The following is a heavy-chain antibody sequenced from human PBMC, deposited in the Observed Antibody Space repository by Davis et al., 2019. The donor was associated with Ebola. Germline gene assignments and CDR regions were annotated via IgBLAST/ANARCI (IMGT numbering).Heavy chain of an antibody. CDR1: GFTVSRVW. J-gene: IGHJ4*02. CDR3: SAGTGRTDFDY. D-gene: IGHD1-14*01. V-gene: IGHV3-15*01. CDR2: IKGNSDGGTT. Sequence: PGGSLRLSCAASGFTVSRVWMSWVRQPPGKGLEWVGRIKGNSDGGTTDYGAPVKGRFTISRDDSRNTVFLQMNSLKSEDTAVYFCSAGTGRTDFDYWGQGTLVTVSS.